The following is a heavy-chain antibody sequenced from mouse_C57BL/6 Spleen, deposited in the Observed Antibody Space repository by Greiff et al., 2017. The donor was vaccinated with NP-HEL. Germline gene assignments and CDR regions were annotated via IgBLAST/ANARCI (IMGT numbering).Heavy chain of an antibody. CDR3: ARFSTGYYFDY. D-gene: IGHD4-1*02. CDR2: IDPSDSYT. Sequence: QVQLQQPGAELVMPGASVKLSCKASGYTFTSYWMHWVKQRPGQGLEWIGEIDPSDSYTNYNQKFKGKSTLTVDKSSSTAYLQLSSLTSEDTAVYYFARFSTGYYFDYWGQGTTLTVSS. J-gene: IGHJ2*01. CDR1: GYTFTSYW. V-gene: IGHV1-69*01.